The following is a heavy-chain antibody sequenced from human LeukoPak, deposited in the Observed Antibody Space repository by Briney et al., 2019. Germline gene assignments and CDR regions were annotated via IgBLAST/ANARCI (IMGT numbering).Heavy chain of an antibody. V-gene: IGHV1-18*01. D-gene: IGHD3-16*02. CDR2: INANNGKT. CDR3: SRDSTFGAVVDFHF. CDR1: VYTFNTFS. J-gene: IGHJ4*02. Sequence: ASVKVSCKASVYTFNTFSIAWVRQAPGQSLDWMGWINANNGKTHYAQKFHDRVTMTTDTSTNTAYLQLRGLKSDDTAMYYCSRDSTFGAVVDFHFWGQGTLVTVSS.